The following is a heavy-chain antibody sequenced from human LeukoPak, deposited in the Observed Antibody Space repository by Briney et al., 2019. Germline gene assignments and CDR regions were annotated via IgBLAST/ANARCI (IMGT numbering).Heavy chain of an antibody. V-gene: IGHV3-23*01. CDR2: ISGSGGNT. CDR3: AKFISNGFDI. Sequence: GGSLRLSCAASGFTFSSYAMSWVRQAPGKGLAWVSSISGSGGNTYYADSVKGRFTISRDNSKNTLYLQMNSLRAEDTAVYYCAKFISNGFDIWGQGTMVTVSS. CDR1: GFTFSSYA. D-gene: IGHD3-10*01. J-gene: IGHJ3*02.